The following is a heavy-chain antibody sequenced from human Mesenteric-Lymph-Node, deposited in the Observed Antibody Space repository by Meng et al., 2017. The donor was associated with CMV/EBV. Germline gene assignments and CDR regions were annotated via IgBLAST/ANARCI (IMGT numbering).Heavy chain of an antibody. V-gene: IGHV3-21*04. J-gene: IGHJ4*02. CDR3: AKDGDRNYGYFDY. Sequence: GESLKISCAASGFTFSSYSMNWVRQAPGKGLEWVSSISSSSSYIYYADSVKGRFTISRDNAKNSLYLQMNSLRAEDTALYYCAKDGDRNYGYFDYWGQGTLVTVSS. CDR2: ISSSSSYI. D-gene: IGHD4-11*01. CDR1: GFTFSSYS.